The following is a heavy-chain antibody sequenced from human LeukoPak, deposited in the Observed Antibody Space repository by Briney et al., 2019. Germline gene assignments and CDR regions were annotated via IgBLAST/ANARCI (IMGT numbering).Heavy chain of an antibody. V-gene: IGHV4-39*07. CDR2: IHYTGST. J-gene: IGHJ3*02. CDR1: GDSISSGPYF. Sequence: PSETLSLTCTVSGDSISSGPYFWGWIRQPPGKGLEWLGNIHYTGSTYYKSSLRSRVTMSVDTSKNQFSLMLRSVTAADTAMYARLDGGQLGHCSSTSCNGAFDIWGQGAMVTVSS. D-gene: IGHD2-2*01. CDR3: LDGGQLGHCSSTSCNGAFDI.